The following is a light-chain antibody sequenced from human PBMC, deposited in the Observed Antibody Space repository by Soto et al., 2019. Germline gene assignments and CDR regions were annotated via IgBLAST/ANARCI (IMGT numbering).Light chain of an antibody. CDR3: CSYAGTVAYV. V-gene: IGLV2-23*02. J-gene: IGLJ1*01. CDR1: SSDIGNYHL. Sequence: QSALTQPASVSGSPGQSITISCAGTSSDIGNYHLVSWYQQHPGKAPKLIICEVNKRPSGISDRFSGSKSGSTASLTISGLQAEDEADYYCCSYAGTVAYVFGSGTKVTVL. CDR2: EVN.